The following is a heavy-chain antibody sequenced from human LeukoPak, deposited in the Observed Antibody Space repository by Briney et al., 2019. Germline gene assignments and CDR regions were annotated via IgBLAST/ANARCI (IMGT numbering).Heavy chain of an antibody. D-gene: IGHD6-19*01. CDR3: ARPGSSGWYRTRAFDI. Sequence: SQTLSLTCTVSGGSISSASYYWSWIRQPAGKGLEWIGRIYTSGSTNYSPSLRSRVTISVDTSKNQFSLKLSSVTAADTAVYYCARPGSSGWYRTRAFDIWGQGTMVTVSS. CDR2: IYTSGST. J-gene: IGHJ3*02. V-gene: IGHV4-61*02. CDR1: GGSISSASYY.